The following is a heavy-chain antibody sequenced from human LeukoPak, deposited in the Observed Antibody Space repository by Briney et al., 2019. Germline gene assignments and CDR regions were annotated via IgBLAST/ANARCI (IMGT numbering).Heavy chain of an antibody. CDR2: IYYSGST. D-gene: IGHD1-26*01. J-gene: IGHJ4*02. CDR1: GGSIRSRSYY. V-gene: IGHV4-39*01. Sequence: SGPTLVKPSETLSLTCTVSGGSIRSRSYYWGWIRQPPGKGLEWIGSIYYSGSTYYNPSLKSRVTISVDTSKNQFSLKLSSVTAADTAVYYCARLIRGGSYYFSYWGQGTLVTVSS. CDR3: ARLIRGGSYYFSY.